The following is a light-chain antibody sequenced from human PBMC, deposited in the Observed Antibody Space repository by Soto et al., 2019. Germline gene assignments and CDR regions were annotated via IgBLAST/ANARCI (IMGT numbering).Light chain of an antibody. V-gene: IGLV2-8*01. CDR2: EVS. Sequence: QSALTQPPSASGSPGQSVTISRTGSSSDVGGYNYVSWYQQHPGKAPKHMIYEVSKRPSGVPARLSGSKSGNTAPLTVSGLQAEDEADYYCSSYGGSNTVVFGGGTKLTVL. CDR1: SSDVGGYNY. CDR3: SSYGGSNTVV. J-gene: IGLJ2*01.